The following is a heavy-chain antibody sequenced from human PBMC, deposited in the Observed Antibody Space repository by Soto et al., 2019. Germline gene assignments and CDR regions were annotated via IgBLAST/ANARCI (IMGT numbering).Heavy chain of an antibody. CDR1: DGDLSGYY. CDR3: ARRFRAFDS. Sequence: SGTLYLTCPVSDGDLSGYYWGWIRQPPGKGLQWIGYIYYSGSPNYNPSLKSRATISVDPSKKQFSLKLSSVTAADTAVYYCARRFRAFDSWGRGTMVTVS. V-gene: IGHV4-59*01. J-gene: IGHJ3*02. CDR2: IYYSGSP.